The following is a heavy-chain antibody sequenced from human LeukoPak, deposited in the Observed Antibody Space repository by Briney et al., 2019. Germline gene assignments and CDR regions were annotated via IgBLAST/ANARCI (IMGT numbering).Heavy chain of an antibody. Sequence: SETLSLTCAVYGGSFSGYYWSWISQPPGKGLEWIGEINHSGSTNYNPSLKSRVTISVDTSKNQFSLKLSSVTAADTAVYYCARGPIKTSSSWYDYWGQGTLVTVSS. V-gene: IGHV4-34*01. CDR1: GGSFSGYY. CDR3: ARGPIKTSSSWYDY. J-gene: IGHJ4*02. CDR2: INHSGST. D-gene: IGHD6-13*01.